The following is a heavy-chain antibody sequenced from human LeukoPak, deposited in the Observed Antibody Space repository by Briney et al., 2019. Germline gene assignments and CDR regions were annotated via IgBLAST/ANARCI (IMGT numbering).Heavy chain of an antibody. Sequence: SETLSLTCTVSGGSVSDYRSYWPWIRQPPGKGLEWVGRVYHNGDTYYNPALKSRVTISVDTSKNQFSLKLSLVTAADTAVYYCARDLPKFYYDSSGRFDYWGQGTLVTVSS. CDR3: ARDLPKFYYDSSGRFDY. D-gene: IGHD3-22*01. CDR1: GGSVSDYRSY. V-gene: IGHV4-39*07. CDR2: VYHNGDT. J-gene: IGHJ4*02.